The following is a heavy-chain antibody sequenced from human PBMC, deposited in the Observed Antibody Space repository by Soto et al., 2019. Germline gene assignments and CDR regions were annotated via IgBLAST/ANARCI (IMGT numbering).Heavy chain of an antibody. CDR1: SGSFRDSY. Sequence: SETLSLTCAVSSGSFRDSYWTWIRQPPGKGLEWIGEINHSGYTNYNPSLKSRVTISVDASKHHFSLSLSSVTAADTAVYYCARAVVGPTYYFDPWAQGTQVT. V-gene: IGHV4-34*01. CDR2: INHSGYT. CDR3: ARAVVGPTYYFDP. J-gene: IGHJ4*02. D-gene: IGHD2-15*01.